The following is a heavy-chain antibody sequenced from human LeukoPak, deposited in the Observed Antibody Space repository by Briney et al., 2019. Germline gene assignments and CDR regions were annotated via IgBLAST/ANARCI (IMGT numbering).Heavy chain of an antibody. Sequence: SETLSLTCAVYGGSFSGYYWSWIRQPPGKGLEWIGEINHSGSTNYNPSLKSRATISVDTSKNQFSLKLSSVTAADTAVYYCARDRGGSSWYQGDYYYYGMDVWGQGTTVTVSS. CDR1: GGSFSGYY. CDR3: ARDRGGSSWYQGDYYYYGMDV. V-gene: IGHV4-34*01. D-gene: IGHD6-13*01. J-gene: IGHJ6*02. CDR2: INHSGST.